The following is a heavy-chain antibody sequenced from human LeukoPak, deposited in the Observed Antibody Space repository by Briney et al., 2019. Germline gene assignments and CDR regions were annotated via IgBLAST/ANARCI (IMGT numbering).Heavy chain of an antibody. V-gene: IGHV1-8*01. D-gene: IGHD2-2*01. Sequence: ASVKVSCKASGYTFTSYDIDWVRQATGQGPEWMGWMSPNSGNTGYAQKFQGRVTMTRNTSISTAYMEPSSLRSEDTAVYYCARLTGPDIVVVPAAYGMDVWGQGTTVTVSS. J-gene: IGHJ6*02. CDR1: GYTFTSYD. CDR3: ARLTGPDIVVVPAAYGMDV. CDR2: MSPNSGNT.